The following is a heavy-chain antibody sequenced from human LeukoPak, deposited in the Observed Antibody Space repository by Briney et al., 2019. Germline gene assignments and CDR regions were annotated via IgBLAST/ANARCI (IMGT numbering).Heavy chain of an antibody. Sequence: SETLSLTCTVSGGSISSSSYSWGWIRQPPGKGLEWIGSIYYSGSTYYNPSLKSRVTISADTSKNQFSLKVSSVTAADTAVYYCARDLGYSASSERFDWFDPWGQGTLVTVSS. D-gene: IGHD5-24*01. CDR2: IYYSGST. J-gene: IGHJ5*02. CDR1: GGSISSSSYS. CDR3: ARDLGYSASSERFDWFDP. V-gene: IGHV4-39*07.